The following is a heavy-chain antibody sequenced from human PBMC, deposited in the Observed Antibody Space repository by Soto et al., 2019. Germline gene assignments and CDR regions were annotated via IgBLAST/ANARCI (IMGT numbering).Heavy chain of an antibody. V-gene: IGHV4-30-4*01. J-gene: IGHJ5*02. CDR2: IYYSGST. Sequence: SETLSLTCTVSGGSISSGDFYWSWIRQPPGKGLEWIGYIYYSGSTYYTPSLKSQLTISVDTSKNQFSLKLSSVTAADTAVYSCARVGYSDRWFDPWGQGTLVTVSS. D-gene: IGHD1-1*01. CDR3: ARVGYSDRWFDP. CDR1: GGSISSGDFY.